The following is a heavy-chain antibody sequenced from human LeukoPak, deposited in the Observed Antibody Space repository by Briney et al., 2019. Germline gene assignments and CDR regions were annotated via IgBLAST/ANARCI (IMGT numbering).Heavy chain of an antibody. V-gene: IGHV4-59*01. D-gene: IGHD3-22*01. Sequence: SETLSLTCTVSGGSISSYYWSWIRQPPGKGLEWIGYIYYSGSTNYNPSLKSRVTISVDTSKNQFSLKLSSVTAADTAVYYCAREVAYYYGISGDFQGLIGAFDIWGQGTMVTVSS. CDR3: AREVAYYYGISGDFQGLIGAFDI. CDR1: GGSISSYY. J-gene: IGHJ3*02. CDR2: IYYSGST.